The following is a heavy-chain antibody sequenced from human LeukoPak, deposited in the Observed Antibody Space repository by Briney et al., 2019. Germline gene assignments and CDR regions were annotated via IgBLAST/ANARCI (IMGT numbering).Heavy chain of an antibody. CDR3: ARVGGTNYYYYGMDV. J-gene: IGHJ6*02. Sequence: SETLSLTCTVSGGSISNHYWSWIRQPPGKGLEWIGYIYYSGSTNYNPSLKSRVTISVDTSKNQFSLKLSSVTAADTAVYYCARVGGTNYYYYGMDVWGQGTTVTVSS. CDR2: IYYSGST. V-gene: IGHV4-59*11. CDR1: GGSISNHY. D-gene: IGHD1-26*01.